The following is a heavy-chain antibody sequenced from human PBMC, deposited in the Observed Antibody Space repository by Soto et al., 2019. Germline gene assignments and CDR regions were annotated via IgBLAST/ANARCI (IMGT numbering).Heavy chain of an antibody. Sequence: SVKVSCKASGFTFTSSAVQWVRQARGQRLEWIGWIVVGSGNTNYAQKFQERVTITRDMSTSTAYMELSSLRSEDTAVYYCATIAARTPPIEYYFDYWGQGTLVTVSS. J-gene: IGHJ4*02. V-gene: IGHV1-58*01. CDR3: ATIAARTPPIEYYFDY. CDR1: GFTFTSSA. D-gene: IGHD6-6*01. CDR2: IVVGSGNT.